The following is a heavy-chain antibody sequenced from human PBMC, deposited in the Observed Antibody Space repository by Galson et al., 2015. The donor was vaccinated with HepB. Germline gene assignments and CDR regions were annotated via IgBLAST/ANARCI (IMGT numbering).Heavy chain of an antibody. D-gene: IGHD3-3*01. Sequence: SLRLSCAASGFTFSSYSMNWVRQAPGKGLEWVSSISSSSSYIYYADSVKGRFTISRDNAKNSLYLQMNSLRAEDTAVYYCARGDDGPYYDFWSGYYYWFDPWGQGTLVTVSS. V-gene: IGHV3-21*01. J-gene: IGHJ5*02. CDR2: ISSSSSYI. CDR1: GFTFSSYS. CDR3: ARGDDGPYYDFWSGYYYWFDP.